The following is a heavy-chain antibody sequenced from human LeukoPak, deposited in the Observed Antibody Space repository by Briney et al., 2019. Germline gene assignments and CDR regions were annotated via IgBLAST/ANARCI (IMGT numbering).Heavy chain of an antibody. Sequence: PGESLKISCKVSGXTFANYWIGWVRQMPGKGMEWMGIIYPADSETRYNPSFQGQVTISVDKSISTAYLQWGSLKASDTAIYYCGRKISGSYYGLDYWGQGTLVTVSS. D-gene: IGHD1-26*01. J-gene: IGHJ4*02. CDR3: GRKISGSYYGLDY. CDR2: IYPADSET. V-gene: IGHV5-51*01. CDR1: GXTFANYW.